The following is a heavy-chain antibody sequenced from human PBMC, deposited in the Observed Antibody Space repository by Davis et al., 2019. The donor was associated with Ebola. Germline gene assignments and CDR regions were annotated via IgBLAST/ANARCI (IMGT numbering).Heavy chain of an antibody. J-gene: IGHJ5*02. CDR2: TFHSGSP. Sequence: MPSETLSLTCTVSGSSISRGYYWGWIRKPPGKGLEWIGSTFHSGSPYYNPSLKSRVTISVDTSKNQFSLKLTSVTAADTAVYYCAREVGVVVRFDPWGQGTLVTVSS. D-gene: IGHD3-3*01. CDR1: GSSISRGYY. V-gene: IGHV4-38-2*02. CDR3: AREVGVVVRFDP.